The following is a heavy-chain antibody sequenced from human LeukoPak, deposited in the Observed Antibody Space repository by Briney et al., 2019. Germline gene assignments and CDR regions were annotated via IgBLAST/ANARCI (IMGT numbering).Heavy chain of an antibody. CDR3: ARDMRSGSKKDAFDI. J-gene: IGHJ3*02. CDR2: ISGSGGST. Sequence: GGSLRLSCAASGFTFSSYAMSWVRQAPGKGLEWVSAISGSGGSTYYADSVKGRFTISRDNSKNTLYLQMNSLRAEDTAVYYCARDMRSGSKKDAFDIWGQGTMVTVSS. D-gene: IGHD1-26*01. CDR1: GFTFSSYA. V-gene: IGHV3-23*01.